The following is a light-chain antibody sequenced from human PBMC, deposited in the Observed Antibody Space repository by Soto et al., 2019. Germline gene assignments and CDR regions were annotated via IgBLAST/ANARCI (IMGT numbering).Light chain of an antibody. V-gene: IGKV1-9*01. J-gene: IGKJ5*01. CDR2: AAS. CDR1: QGSSTY. CDR3: QQLKSYPIT. Sequence: DIQLTQTPSFLSASVGDRVTITCRASQGSSTYLGWYQQKPGKAPNLLIYAASTLQDGVPSRFSGSGSGTEFTLTISSLQPEDFATYYCQQLKSYPITFGQGTRLEIK.